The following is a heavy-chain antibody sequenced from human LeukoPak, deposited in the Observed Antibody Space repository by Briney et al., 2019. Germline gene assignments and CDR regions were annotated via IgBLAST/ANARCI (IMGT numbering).Heavy chain of an antibody. D-gene: IGHD3-16*02. J-gene: IGHJ4*02. CDR1: GGSISSYY. CDR3: ARGSYYDYVWGSYRLFKTPEFDY. CDR2: IYYSGST. Sequence: SETLSLTCTVSGGSISSYYWSWIRQPPGKGLEWIGYIYYSGSTNYNPSLKSRVTISVDTSKNQFSLKLSSVTAADTAVYYCARGSYYDYVWGSYRLFKTPEFDYWGQGTLVTVSS. V-gene: IGHV4-59*12.